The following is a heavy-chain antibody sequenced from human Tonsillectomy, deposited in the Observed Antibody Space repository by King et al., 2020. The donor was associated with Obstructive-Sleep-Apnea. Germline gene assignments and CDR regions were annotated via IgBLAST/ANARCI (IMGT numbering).Heavy chain of an antibody. D-gene: IGHD3/OR15-3a*01. CDR2: IYYSGST. Sequence: VQLQESGPGLVKPSETLSLTCTVSGGSISSYYWSWIRQPPGKGLEWIGYIYYSGSTNYNPSLKSRVTISVDTSKNQLSLKVSSVTAADTAVYYCARDTPAGTGAFDYWGQGTLVTVSS. J-gene: IGHJ4*02. CDR1: GGSISSYY. V-gene: IGHV4-59*01. CDR3: ARDTPAGTGAFDY.